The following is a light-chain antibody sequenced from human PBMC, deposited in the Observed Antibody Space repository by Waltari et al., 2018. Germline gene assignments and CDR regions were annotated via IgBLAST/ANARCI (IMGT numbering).Light chain of an antibody. CDR3: GAWDTTLSAYV. CDR1: SSNIGTNF. V-gene: IGLV1-51*01. Sequence: QSVVTPPPSVSAAPGQKVTISCPGSSSNIGTNFVSWYQHIPGTAPQLLIYDDNKRPSGIPDRFSGSKSGTSATLGITGLQTGDEADYSCGAWDTTLSAYVFGTGTRVSVL. CDR2: DDN. J-gene: IGLJ1*01.